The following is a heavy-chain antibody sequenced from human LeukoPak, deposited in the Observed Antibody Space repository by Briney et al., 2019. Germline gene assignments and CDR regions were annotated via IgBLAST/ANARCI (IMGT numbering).Heavy chain of an antibody. V-gene: IGHV3-15*01. CDR3: GLGSGRTDFDY. D-gene: IGHD3-10*01. Sequence: GGSLRLSCAVTGFTFSNAWMSWVRQTPGKGLEWVGRIKSKTDDETTDYAAPVKGRFTISRDDSKNTVYLQMNSLKTEDTAVYYCGLGSGRTDFDYWGQGTLVTVSS. J-gene: IGHJ4*02. CDR2: IKSKTDDETT. CDR1: GFTFSNAW.